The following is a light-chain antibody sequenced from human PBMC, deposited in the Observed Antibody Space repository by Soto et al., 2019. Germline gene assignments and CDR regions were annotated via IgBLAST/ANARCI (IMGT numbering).Light chain of an antibody. CDR1: SGDIGGYNY. J-gene: IGLJ2*01. Sequence: QSVLTQPASVSGSPGQSITISCAGTSGDIGGYNYVSWFQHHPGKVPKLILFDVSNRPSGISSRFSGSKSGNTASLTISGLQTEGEADYYCSSYTGAFTVLFGEGTKLTVL. V-gene: IGLV2-14*03. CDR3: SSYTGAFTVL. CDR2: DVS.